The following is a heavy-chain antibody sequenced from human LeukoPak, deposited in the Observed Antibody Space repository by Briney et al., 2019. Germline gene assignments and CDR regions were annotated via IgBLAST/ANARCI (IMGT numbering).Heavy chain of an antibody. D-gene: IGHD5-12*01. CDR1: GFTVSSNY. Sequence: GGSLRLSCAASGFTVSSNYMSWIRQAPGKGLEWVSYISSSGSTMYYTDSVKGRFTISRDNAKDSLYLQMNSLRAEDTAVYYCARDPGSGYEEHFDYWGQGTLVTVSS. J-gene: IGHJ4*02. V-gene: IGHV3-11*01. CDR3: ARDPGSGYEEHFDY. CDR2: ISSSGSTM.